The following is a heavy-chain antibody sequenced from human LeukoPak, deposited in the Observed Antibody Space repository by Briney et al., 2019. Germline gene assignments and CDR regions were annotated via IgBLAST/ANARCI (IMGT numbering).Heavy chain of an antibody. V-gene: IGHV1-8*01. CDR2: MNPNSGNT. CDR1: GYTFTSYD. D-gene: IGHD3-10*01. CDR3: ARGGAMVRGVANYYYYGMDV. J-gene: IGHJ6*02. Sequence: ASVKVSCKASGYTFTSYDTNWVRQATGQGLEWMGWMNPNSGNTGYAQKFQGRVTMTRNTSISTANMELSSLRSEDTAVYYCARGGAMVRGVANYYYYGMDVWGQGTTVTVSS.